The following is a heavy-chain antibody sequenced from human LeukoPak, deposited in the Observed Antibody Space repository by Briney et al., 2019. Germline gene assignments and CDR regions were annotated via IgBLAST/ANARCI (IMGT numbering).Heavy chain of an antibody. J-gene: IGHJ4*02. D-gene: IGHD6-19*01. CDR2: IYYSGST. CDR3: GRYQDASSGLYYFDY. V-gene: IGHV4-59*08. Sequence: SETLSLTCTVSGCCINSYYRRWLRQPPGKGLEWIGYIYYSGSTNYNPSLKSRVTISVDTSKNQFSLNLNSVAKGALCGFYCGRYQDASSGLYYFDYWGQGTLVTVSS. CDR1: GCCINSYY.